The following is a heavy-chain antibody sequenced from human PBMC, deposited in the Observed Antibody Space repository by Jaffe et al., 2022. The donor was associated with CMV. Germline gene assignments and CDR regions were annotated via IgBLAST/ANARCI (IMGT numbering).Heavy chain of an antibody. CDR2: INQGGGET. J-gene: IGHJ1*01. D-gene: IGHD3-10*01. Sequence: EVQLVESGGGLVQPGGSLRLSCVGSGFTLSSHWMSWVRQAPGKALEWVADINQGGGETHYVDSVKGRFTISRDNAKNSLYLQMNSLRVDDTGVYYCVRDPRFFEYWGQGTLVSVSS. V-gene: IGHV3-7*01. CDR1: GFTLSSHW. CDR3: VRDPRFFEY.